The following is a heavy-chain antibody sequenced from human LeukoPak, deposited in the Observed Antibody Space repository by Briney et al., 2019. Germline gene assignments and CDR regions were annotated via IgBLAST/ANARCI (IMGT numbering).Heavy chain of an antibody. D-gene: IGHD6-13*01. Sequence: ASVKVSCKASGYTFTSDYMHWVRQAPGHGLEWMGIINPSGGSTSYAQKFQGRVTMTRDTSTSTVYMELSSLRSEGTAVYYCAYAPSSWSVNFDYWGQGTLVTVSS. V-gene: IGHV1-46*01. CDR3: AYAPSSWSVNFDY. J-gene: IGHJ4*02. CDR1: GYTFTSDY. CDR2: INPSGGST.